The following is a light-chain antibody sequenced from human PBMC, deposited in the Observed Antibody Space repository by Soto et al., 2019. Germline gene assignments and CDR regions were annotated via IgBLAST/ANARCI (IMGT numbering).Light chain of an antibody. CDR3: QQYNNWPPLT. CDR2: GAS. V-gene: IGKV3-15*01. Sequence: EIVMTQSPATLSVSPGERATLSCRASQSVSSNLAWYQQKPGQAPRLLIYGASTRATGIPARFSGSGSGTEFTLTISSLQSDDFAFYYCQQYNNWPPLTFGGRTKVEIK. J-gene: IGKJ4*01. CDR1: QSVSSN.